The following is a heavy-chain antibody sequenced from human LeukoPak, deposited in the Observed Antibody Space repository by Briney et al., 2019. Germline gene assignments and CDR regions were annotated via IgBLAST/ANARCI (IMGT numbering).Heavy chain of an antibody. J-gene: IGHJ6*04. CDR2: INHSGST. D-gene: IGHD4-17*01. CDR1: GGSFSGYY. Sequence: SETLSLTCAVYGGSFSGYYWSWIRQPPGKGLEWIGEINHSGSTNYNPSLKSRVTISVDTSKNQFSLRLSSVTAADTAAYYCARTAVTTDYYYYYGMDVWGKGTTVTVSS. CDR3: ARTAVTTDYYYYYGMDV. V-gene: IGHV4-34*01.